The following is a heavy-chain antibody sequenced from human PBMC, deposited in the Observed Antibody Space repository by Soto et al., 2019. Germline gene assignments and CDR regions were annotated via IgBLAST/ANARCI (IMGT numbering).Heavy chain of an antibody. D-gene: IGHD6-6*01. CDR2: VYYDGST. J-gene: IGHJ4*02. V-gene: IGHV4-59*01. Sequence: QVQLQESGPGLVKPSETLSLTCTVSGGSISNFFWTCIRHPPGKGLEWIGNVYYDGSTNYNPSLKSRVAISVDTSKNQFSLKLSSVTAADTAMYYCTRSILPSYWGQGTLVTVSS. CDR3: TRSILPSY. CDR1: GGSISNFF.